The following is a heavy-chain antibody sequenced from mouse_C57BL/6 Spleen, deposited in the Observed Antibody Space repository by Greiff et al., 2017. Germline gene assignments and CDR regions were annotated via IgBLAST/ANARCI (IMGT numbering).Heavy chain of an antibody. D-gene: IGHD4-1*01. CDR1: GFTFSDYG. J-gene: IGHJ2*01. CDR3: ARPLLGRGFDY. CDR2: ISSGHSTI. V-gene: IGHV5-17*01. Sequence: EVQGVESGGGLVKPGGSLKLSCAASGFTFSDYGMHWVRQAPDKGLEWVAYISSGHSTIYYADTVKGRFTISRDTAKNTLFLQMTSLRSEDTAMYYCARPLLGRGFDYWGQGTTLTVSS.